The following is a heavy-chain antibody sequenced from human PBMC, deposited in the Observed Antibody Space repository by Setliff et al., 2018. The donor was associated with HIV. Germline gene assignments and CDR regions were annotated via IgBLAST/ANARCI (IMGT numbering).Heavy chain of an antibody. V-gene: IGHV1-3*01. CDR2: INAGDDNT. J-gene: IGHJ6*02. Sequence: GASVKVSCKAFGYTFSTNAIHWVRQAPGQRLEWMGYINAGDDNTRYSEKFQGRVTITRGTSANTAYMELSSLRSEDTAVYYCAREIGDYYDSSGYYPPTDYYYGMDVWGQGTTVTVS. D-gene: IGHD3-22*01. CDR3: AREIGDYYDSSGYYPPTDYYYGMDV. CDR1: GYTFSTNA.